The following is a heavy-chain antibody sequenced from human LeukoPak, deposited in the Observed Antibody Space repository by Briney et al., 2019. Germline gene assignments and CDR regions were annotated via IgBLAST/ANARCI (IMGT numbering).Heavy chain of an antibody. CDR2: ISGSGGST. CDR3: AKRGGVIYSGNNAFDI. CDR1: GFTFSSYA. V-gene: IGHV3-23*01. Sequence: PGGSLRLSCAASGFTFSSYAMSWVRQAPGKGLEWVSAISGSGGSTYYADSVKGRFTISRDNSKNTLYLQMNSLRAEDTAVYYCAKRGGVIYSGNNAFDIWGQGTMVTVSS. D-gene: IGHD1-26*01. J-gene: IGHJ3*02.